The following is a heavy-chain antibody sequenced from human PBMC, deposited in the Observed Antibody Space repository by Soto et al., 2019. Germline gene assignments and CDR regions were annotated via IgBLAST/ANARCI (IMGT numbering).Heavy chain of an antibody. CDR2: IYHSGST. V-gene: IGHV4-4*02. CDR3: ARDTIYDYVWGSYRPGPLVFDP. D-gene: IGHD3-16*02. Sequence: PSETLSLTCSVSGGSISSSNWWSWVRQPPGKGLEWIGEIYHSGSTNYNPSLKSRVTISVDKSKNQFSLKLSSVTAADTAVYYCARDTIYDYVWGSYRPGPLVFDPWGQGTLVTVSS. J-gene: IGHJ5*02. CDR1: GGSISSSNW.